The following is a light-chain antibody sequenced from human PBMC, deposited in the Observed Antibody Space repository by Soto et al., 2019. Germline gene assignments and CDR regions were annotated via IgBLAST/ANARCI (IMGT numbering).Light chain of an antibody. CDR2: GVT. CDR1: SSDVGAYYS. V-gene: IGLV2-14*01. CDR3: SSYTSGSSHYV. Sequence: QSALTQPASVSGSHGQSITLSCTGTSSDVGAYYSVSWYQHHPCKAPKLIIYGVTNRPSGVSHRFSGSKSGNTASRTISGLQAEDEADYHCSSYTSGSSHYVFGTGTKLTVL. J-gene: IGLJ1*01.